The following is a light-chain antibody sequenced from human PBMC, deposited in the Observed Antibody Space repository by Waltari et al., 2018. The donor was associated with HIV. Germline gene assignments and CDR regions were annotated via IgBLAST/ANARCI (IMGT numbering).Light chain of an antibody. CDR1: SSNIGAGYV. CDR3: QSYDSSLSGSVV. Sequence: QSVLTQPPSVSGAPGQGVTISALGSSSNIGAGYVVPWSRQLPGTAPKPLIYGDNNRPSGVPDRFSGSKSGTSASLAITGLQAEDEANYYCQSYDSSLSGSVVFGGGTKLTVL. V-gene: IGLV1-40*01. J-gene: IGLJ2*01. CDR2: GDN.